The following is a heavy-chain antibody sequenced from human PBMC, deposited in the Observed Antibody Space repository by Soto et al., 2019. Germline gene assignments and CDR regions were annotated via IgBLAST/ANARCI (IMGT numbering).Heavy chain of an antibody. CDR2: IENSGST. J-gene: IGHJ4*02. CDR1: GCSISSRNW. CDR3: ARDRQGDYVNFLDY. Sequence: QVQLQESGPGLVKPSGTLYLTCAVSGCSISSRNWWSWVRQPPGKGLEWIGEIENSGSTNYNPSLESRVTISVDKSKNQFSLKLSSVTAADTAVYYCARDRQGDYVNFLDYWGQGPLVTVAS. V-gene: IGHV4-4*02. D-gene: IGHD4-17*01.